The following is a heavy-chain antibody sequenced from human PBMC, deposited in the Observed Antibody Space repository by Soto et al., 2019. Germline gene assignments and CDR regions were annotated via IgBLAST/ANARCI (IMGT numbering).Heavy chain of an antibody. D-gene: IGHD1-26*01. CDR2: IDWDDDK. CDR3: ARSTRVGANDYFDY. J-gene: IGHJ4*02. CDR1: GFSLSTSGMC. V-gene: IGHV2-70*01. Sequence: SGPTLVNPTQTLTLTCTFSGFSLSTSGMCVSWIRQPPGKALEWLALIDWDDDKYYSTSLKTRLTISKDTSKNQVVLTMTNMDPVDTATYYCARSTRVGANDYFDYWGQGTLVTVYS.